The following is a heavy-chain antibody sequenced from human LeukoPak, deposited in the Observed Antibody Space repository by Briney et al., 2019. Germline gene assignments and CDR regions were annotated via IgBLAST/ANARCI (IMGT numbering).Heavy chain of an antibody. D-gene: IGHD6-19*01. V-gene: IGHV4-34*01. J-gene: IGHJ6*03. CDR1: XXSFSGYY. CDR3: ARGTYSSGWSNYYYYMDV. CDR2: INHSGST. Sequence: PSETXSLXXXXYXXSFSGYYWSWIRQPPGKGLEWIGEINHSGSTNYNPSLKSRVTISVDTSKNQFSLKLSSVTAADTAVYYCARGTYSSGWSNYYYYMDVWGKGTTVTVSS.